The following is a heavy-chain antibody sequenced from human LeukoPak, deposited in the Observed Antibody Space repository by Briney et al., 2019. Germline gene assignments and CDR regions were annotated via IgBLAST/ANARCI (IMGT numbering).Heavy chain of an antibody. V-gene: IGHV1-18*01. CDR3: ARAAVARTALGY. CDR1: GYTFTSYG. D-gene: IGHD6-19*01. J-gene: IGHJ4*02. Sequence: ASVKVSCKASGYTFTSYGISWVRQAPGQGLEWMGWISAYNGNTNYAQKLQGRVTMTTDISTSTAYMELRSLRSDDTAVYYCARAAVARTALGYWGQGTLVTVSS. CDR2: ISAYNGNT.